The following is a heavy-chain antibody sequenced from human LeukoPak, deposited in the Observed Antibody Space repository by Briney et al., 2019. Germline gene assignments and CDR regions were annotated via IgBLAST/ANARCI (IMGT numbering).Heavy chain of an antibody. Sequence: SETLSLTCTVSGGSISSYYWSWIRQPAGKGLEWIGRIYTSGSTNYNPSLKSRVTMSVDTSKNQFSLKLSSVTAADTAVYYCARDPQWAGKPPHYYYYMDVWGKGTTVTVSS. CDR3: ARDPQWAGKPPHYYYYMDV. D-gene: IGHD6-19*01. CDR2: IYTSGST. J-gene: IGHJ6*03. CDR1: GGSISSYY. V-gene: IGHV4-4*07.